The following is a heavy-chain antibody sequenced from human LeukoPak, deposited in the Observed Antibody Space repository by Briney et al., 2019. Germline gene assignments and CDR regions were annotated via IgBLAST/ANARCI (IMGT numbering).Heavy chain of an antibody. J-gene: IGHJ4*02. CDR1: GFTFSSYA. D-gene: IGHD1-1*01. CDR2: ISSESSNT. Sequence: GGSLRLSCAASGFTFSSYAMSWVRQTPRKGLEWVSYISSESSNTNYADSLKGRFTISRDNAKNSLYLQMNSLRAEDTAVYYCARVKLAEYYFDYWGQGSLVTVSS. V-gene: IGHV3-48*04. CDR3: ARVKLAEYYFDY.